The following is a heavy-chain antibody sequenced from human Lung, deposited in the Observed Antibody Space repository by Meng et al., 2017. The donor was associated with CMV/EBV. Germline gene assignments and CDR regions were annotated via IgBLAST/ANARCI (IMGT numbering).Heavy chain of an antibody. Sequence: SCAASGFTFSNYEMHWVRQAPGKGLKWVAYISLSETTVHYADSVKGRFTISRDNAKYFLYLQMNSLRAADTAVYYCARMYSGSRPFDAWGQGTLVTVSS. CDR1: GFTFSNYE. D-gene: IGHD3-10*01. CDR3: ARMYSGSRPFDA. CDR2: ISLSETTV. V-gene: IGHV3-48*03. J-gene: IGHJ4*02.